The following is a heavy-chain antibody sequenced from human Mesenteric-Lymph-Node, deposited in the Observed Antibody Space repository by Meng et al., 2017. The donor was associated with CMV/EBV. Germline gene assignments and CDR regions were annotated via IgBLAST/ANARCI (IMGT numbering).Heavy chain of an antibody. Sequence: GESLKISCAASGFTFSIYAMHWVRQAPGKGLEYVSGVNSNGGSTYYAESVKGRFTISRDNSKNTLYLQMGSLRGDDMAVYYCARDSHTGWGQGTLVTVSS. V-gene: IGHV3-64*02. D-gene: IGHD2-8*02. CDR1: GFTFSIYA. J-gene: IGHJ4*02. CDR2: VNSNGGST. CDR3: ARDSHTG.